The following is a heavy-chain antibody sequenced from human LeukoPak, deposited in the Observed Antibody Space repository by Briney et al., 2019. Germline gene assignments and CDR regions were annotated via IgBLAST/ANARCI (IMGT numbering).Heavy chain of an antibody. CDR2: ISNSVTTV. Sequence: GGSLRLSCAASGFTFSDHYMTWISQAPGRGLESDSYISNSVTTVNYADSVKGRFTISRDNAKNSLYLQMNSLRGEDAAVYYCAGEPRLLDFWGQGTLVTVSS. J-gene: IGHJ4*02. D-gene: IGHD3-16*01. V-gene: IGHV3-11*01. CDR1: GFTFSDHY. CDR3: AGEPRLLDF.